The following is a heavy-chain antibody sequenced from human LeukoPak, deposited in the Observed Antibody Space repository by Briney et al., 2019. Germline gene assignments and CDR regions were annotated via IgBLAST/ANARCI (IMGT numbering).Heavy chain of an antibody. J-gene: IGHJ4*02. D-gene: IGHD2/OR15-2a*01. Sequence: GGSLRLSCAASGFTFSSYSMNWVRQAPGKGLEWVSYISSSSSTIYYADSVKGRFTISRDNAKNSLYLQMNSLRAEDTAVYYCAKVHDTTISHPPGDYWGRGTLVTVSS. V-gene: IGHV3-48*01. CDR3: AKVHDTTISHPPGDY. CDR2: ISSSSSTI. CDR1: GFTFSSYS.